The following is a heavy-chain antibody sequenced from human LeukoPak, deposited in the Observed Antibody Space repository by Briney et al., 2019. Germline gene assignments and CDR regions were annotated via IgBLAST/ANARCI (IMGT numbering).Heavy chain of an antibody. V-gene: IGHV3-33*01. J-gene: IGHJ4*02. CDR2: IWHDGSNK. D-gene: IGHD6-19*01. CDR1: GLTFRSYG. Sequence: GRSLRLSCAASGLTFRSYGMHWVRQAPGKGLEWVAVIWHDGSNKYYADSVKGRFTISRDNSKNTLYLQMDSLRVEDTVVYYCAATGGVAVAGSPFDYWGQGTLVTVSS. CDR3: AATGGVAVAGSPFDY.